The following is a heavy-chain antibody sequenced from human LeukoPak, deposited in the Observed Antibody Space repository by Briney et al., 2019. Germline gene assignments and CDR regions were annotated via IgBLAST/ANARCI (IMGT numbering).Heavy chain of an antibody. Sequence: SETLSLTCTVSGVSISSYYWSWIRQPPGKGLEWIGYIYYSGSTNYNPSLKSRVTISVDTSENQFSLKLSSVTAVDTAVYYCARGLVGAGAFDIWGQGTMVTVSS. D-gene: IGHD1-26*01. J-gene: IGHJ3*02. V-gene: IGHV4-59*01. CDR3: ARGLVGAGAFDI. CDR2: IYYSGST. CDR1: GVSISSYY.